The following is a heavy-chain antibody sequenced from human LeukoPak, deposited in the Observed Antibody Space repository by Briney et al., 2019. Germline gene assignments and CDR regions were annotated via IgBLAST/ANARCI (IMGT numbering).Heavy chain of an antibody. CDR1: GFDFTNYA. CDR2: ISGSGGST. V-gene: IGHV3-23*01. CDR3: ATVRAGYYYDSRCFDY. D-gene: IGHD3-22*01. J-gene: IGHJ4*02. Sequence: TGGSLRLSCAASGFDFTNYAMSWVRQAPGKGLEWVSAISGSGGSTYYADSVKGRFTISRDNSKNTLYLQMNSLRAEDTAVYYCATVRAGYYYDSRCFDYWGQGTLVTVSS.